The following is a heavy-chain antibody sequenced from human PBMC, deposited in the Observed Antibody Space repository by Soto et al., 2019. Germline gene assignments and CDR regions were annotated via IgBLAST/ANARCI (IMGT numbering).Heavy chain of an antibody. D-gene: IGHD6-25*01. CDR3: ARSSAQPYYYYGMDV. V-gene: IGHV4-39*07. Sequence: PSETLSLTCTVSGGSISSSSYYWGWIRQPPGKGLEWIGSIYYSGSTYYNPSLKSRVTISVDTSKNQFSLKLSSVTAADTAVYYCARSSAQPYYYYGMDVWGQGTTVTVSS. CDR1: GGSISSSSYY. J-gene: IGHJ6*02. CDR2: IYYSGST.